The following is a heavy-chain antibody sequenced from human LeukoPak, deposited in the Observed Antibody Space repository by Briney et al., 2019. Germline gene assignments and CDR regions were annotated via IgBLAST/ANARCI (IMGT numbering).Heavy chain of an antibody. Sequence: GGSLRLSCAASGFTFSDAWMSWVRQAPGKGLEWVSFIDTSASYRYYGESMKGRFTISRDNAKKSLYLQMNGLRADDTAVYYCARGRSITLLRGVAMSDGFDIWGQGTMVTVSP. D-gene: IGHD3-10*01. CDR2: IDTSASYR. CDR1: GFTFSDAW. V-gene: IGHV3-21*01. CDR3: ARGRSITLLRGVAMSDGFDI. J-gene: IGHJ3*02.